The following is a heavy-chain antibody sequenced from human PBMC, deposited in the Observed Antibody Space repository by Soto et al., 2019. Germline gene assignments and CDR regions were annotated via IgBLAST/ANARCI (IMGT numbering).Heavy chain of an antibody. CDR1: GGSISSYY. CDR2: IYYGGYT. J-gene: IGHJ6*02. V-gene: IGHV4-59*01. CDR3: ASSSTSSGHYYGMDV. D-gene: IGHD2-2*01. Sequence: SSETLSLTCTVSGGSISSYYWSWVRQPPGKGLEWITNIYYGGYTNYNPSLKSRVTISVDTSNNQFSLKLNSVSAADTAVYYCASSSTSSGHYYGMDVWGQGTTVTVSS.